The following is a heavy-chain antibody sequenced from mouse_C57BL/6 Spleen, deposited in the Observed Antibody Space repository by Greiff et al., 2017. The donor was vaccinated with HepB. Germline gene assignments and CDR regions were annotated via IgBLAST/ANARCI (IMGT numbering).Heavy chain of an antibody. CDR1: GYTFTSYG. CDR3: ARGNYDYDRSAMDY. D-gene: IGHD2-4*01. Sequence: EVQLQQSGAELVRPGASVKMSCKTSGYTFTSYGINWVKQRPGQGLEWIGYIYIGNGYTEYNEKFKGKATLTADTSSSTAYMQLSSLTSEDSAVYFCARGNYDYDRSAMDYWGQGTSVTVSS. J-gene: IGHJ4*01. V-gene: IGHV1-58*01. CDR2: IYIGNGYT.